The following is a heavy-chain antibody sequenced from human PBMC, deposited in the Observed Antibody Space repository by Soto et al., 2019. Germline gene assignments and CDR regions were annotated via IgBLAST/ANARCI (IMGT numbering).Heavy chain of an antibody. CDR3: ARGAALAGKLDL. CDR2: ISSHGRDI. D-gene: IGHD6-19*01. V-gene: IGHV3-21*06. CDR1: GFTFTSDS. J-gene: IGHJ4*02. Sequence: XESLRLSCEASGFTFTSDSMTWVRQAPGKGLEWVSSISSHGRDIFYADSVKGRFTISRDNAKDSLHLQMNSLTGEDSAVYYCARGAALAGKLDLWGQGTLVTVPS.